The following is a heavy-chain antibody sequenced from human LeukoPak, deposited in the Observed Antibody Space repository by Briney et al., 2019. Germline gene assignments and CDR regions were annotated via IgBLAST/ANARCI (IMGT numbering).Heavy chain of an antibody. V-gene: IGHV3-21*04. J-gene: IGHJ4*02. CDR1: GFTFSSYS. CDR2: ISSSSSYI. CDR3: AKDREYSAYDSDY. Sequence: PGGSLRLSCAASGFTFSSYSMNWVRQAPGKGLEWVSSISSSSSYINYADSVKGRFTISRDNAKNSLYLQMNNLRAEDTAAYYCAKDREYSAYDSDYWGQGTLVTVSS. D-gene: IGHD5-12*01.